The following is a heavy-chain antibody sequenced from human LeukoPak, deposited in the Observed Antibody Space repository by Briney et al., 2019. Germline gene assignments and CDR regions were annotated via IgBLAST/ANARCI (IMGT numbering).Heavy chain of an antibody. CDR2: ISSSSSTT. D-gene: IGHD2-15*01. V-gene: IGHV3-48*02. Sequence: GGSLRLSCAASGFTFSSYSMNWVRQAPGKGLEWVSYISSSSSTTYYADSVKGRFTISRDNAKNSLYLQMNSLRDEDTAVYYCARERRYCSGGSCPHFDYWGQGTLVTVSS. CDR1: GFTFSSYS. CDR3: ARERRYCSGGSCPHFDY. J-gene: IGHJ4*02.